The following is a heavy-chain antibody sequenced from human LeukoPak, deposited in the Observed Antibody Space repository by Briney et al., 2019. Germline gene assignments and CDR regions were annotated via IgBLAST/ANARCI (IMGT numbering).Heavy chain of an antibody. CDR3: AKDLPYYYDSSGYSDY. J-gene: IGHJ4*02. CDR2: ISYDGSNK. CDR1: GFNFSNYG. Sequence: GRSLRLSCAASGFNFSNYGMHWVRQAPGKGLEWVAVISYDGSNKYYADSVKGRFTISRDNSKNTLYLQMNSLRAEDTAVYYCAKDLPYYYDSSGYSDYWGQGTLVTVSS. D-gene: IGHD3-22*01. V-gene: IGHV3-30*18.